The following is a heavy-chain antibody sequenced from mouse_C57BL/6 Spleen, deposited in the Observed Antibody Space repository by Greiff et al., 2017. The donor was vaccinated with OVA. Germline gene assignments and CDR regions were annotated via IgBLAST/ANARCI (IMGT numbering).Heavy chain of an antibody. Sequence: VQLQQSGPGLVQPSQSLSITCTVSGFSLTSYGVHWVRQSPGKGLEWLGVIWSGGSTDYNAAFISRLSISKDNSKSQVFFKMNSLQADDTAIYYCARNRAAQATYFDYWGQGTTLTVSS. CDR1: GFSLTSYG. D-gene: IGHD3-2*02. CDR3: ARNRAAQATYFDY. CDR2: IWSGGST. V-gene: IGHV2-2*01. J-gene: IGHJ2*01.